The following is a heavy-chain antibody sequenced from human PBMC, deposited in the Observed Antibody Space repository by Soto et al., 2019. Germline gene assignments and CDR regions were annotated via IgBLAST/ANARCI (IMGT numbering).Heavy chain of an antibody. CDR1: TFTLSSYF. CDR3: ARFYYDSSGYPPSPYYYYYGMDV. CDR2: IKQDGREK. Sequence: GSLKLARAPSTFTLSSYFMSWAGVASGKRLEWVANIKQDGREKYYVDSVKGRFTISRDNAKNSLYLQMNSLRAEDTAVYYCARFYYDSSGYPPSPYYYYYGMDVWGQGT. V-gene: IGHV3-7*04. J-gene: IGHJ6*02. D-gene: IGHD3-22*01.